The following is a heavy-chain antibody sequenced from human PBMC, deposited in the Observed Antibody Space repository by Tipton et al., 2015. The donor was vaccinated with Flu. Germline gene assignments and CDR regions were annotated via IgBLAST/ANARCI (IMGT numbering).Heavy chain of an antibody. J-gene: IGHJ4*02. CDR3: ARRPRSLYYYGSGTERYFDY. D-gene: IGHD3-10*01. V-gene: IGHV4-34*01. Sequence: GLVKPSETLSLTCAVYGGSFSGYYWSWIRQPPGKGLEWIGEINHSGSTNYNPSLKSRVTISVDTSKNQFSLKLSSVTAADTAVYYCARRPRSLYYYGSGTERYFDYWGQGTLVTVSS. CDR2: INHSGST. CDR1: GGSFSGYY.